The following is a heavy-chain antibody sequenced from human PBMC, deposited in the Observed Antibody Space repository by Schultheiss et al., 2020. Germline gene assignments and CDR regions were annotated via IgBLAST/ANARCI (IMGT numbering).Heavy chain of an antibody. CDR2: IYYSGST. Sequence: SETLSLTCTVSGGSISSSSYYWGWIRQPPGKGLEWIGYIYYSGSTNYNPSLKSRVTISVDTSKNQFSLKLSSVTAADTAVYYCARVSLMGGSGSYYPDYWGQGTLVTVSS. CDR1: GGSISSSSYY. D-gene: IGHD3-10*01. V-gene: IGHV4-61*05. J-gene: IGHJ4*02. CDR3: ARVSLMGGSGSYYPDY.